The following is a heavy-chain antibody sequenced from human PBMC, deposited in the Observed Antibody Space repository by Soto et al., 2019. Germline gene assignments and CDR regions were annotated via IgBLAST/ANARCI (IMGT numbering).Heavy chain of an antibody. CDR1: GFSLSDYA. D-gene: IGHD6-19*01. J-gene: IGHJ4*02. Sequence: PGGSLRLSCAASGFSLSDYAMHWVRQAPGKGLEWVASVSYDESNKYYTESVKGRFSISRDTSKNTLSLQMDTLRPDDTAVYYCARDGPLRYTSGWDFVMLDQWGQGTLVTVSS. CDR2: VSYDESNK. V-gene: IGHV3-30-3*01. CDR3: ARDGPLRYTSGWDFVMLDQ.